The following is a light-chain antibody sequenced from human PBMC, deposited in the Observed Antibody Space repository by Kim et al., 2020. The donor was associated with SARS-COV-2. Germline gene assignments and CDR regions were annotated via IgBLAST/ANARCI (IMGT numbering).Light chain of an antibody. CDR1: QIIDTW. Sequence: SVSIGDRVTIPCRASQIIDTWLAWYQQKPGKATKLLIYLASTLENGVPPRFSGSGSGAEFTLTINSLQPDDFATYYCQHYSRFPYTFGQGTKLEI. CDR2: LAS. J-gene: IGKJ2*01. CDR3: QHYSRFPYT. V-gene: IGKV1-5*03.